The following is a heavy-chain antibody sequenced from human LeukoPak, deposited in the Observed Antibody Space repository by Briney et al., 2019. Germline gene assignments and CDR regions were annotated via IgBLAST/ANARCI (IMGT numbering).Heavy chain of an antibody. CDR2: IYYSGST. D-gene: IGHD6-6*01. CDR3: ARASPGQLVLKV. CDR1: GVSISSYY. Sequence: SETLSLTCTVSGVSISSYYWSWIRQPPGKGLERIGYIYYSGSTNYNPSLKSRVTISVDTSKNQFSLKLSSVTAADTAVYYCARASPGQLVLKVWGQGTLVTVSS. V-gene: IGHV4-59*01. J-gene: IGHJ4*02.